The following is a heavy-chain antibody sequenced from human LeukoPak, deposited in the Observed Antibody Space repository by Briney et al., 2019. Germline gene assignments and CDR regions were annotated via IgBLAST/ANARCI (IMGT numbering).Heavy chain of an antibody. J-gene: IGHJ4*02. V-gene: IGHV3-15*01. Sequence: GGSLRLSCAASGFTFSNAWMSWVRQAPGKGLERVGRIKSKTDGGATDYAAPVKGRFTISRDDSKNTLYLQMNSLKTEDTAVYYCTTDSYYDFWSGSDTGLFDYWGQGTLVTVSS. D-gene: IGHD3-3*01. CDR3: TTDSYYDFWSGSDTGLFDY. CDR2: IKSKTDGGAT. CDR1: GFTFSNAW.